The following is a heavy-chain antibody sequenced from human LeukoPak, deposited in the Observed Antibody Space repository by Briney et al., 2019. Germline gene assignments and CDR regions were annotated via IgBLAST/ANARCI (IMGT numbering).Heavy chain of an antibody. CDR1: GGSISSYY. CDR3: ARLYSSSWYGHYYYGMDV. CDR2: IYTSGST. V-gene: IGHV4-4*07. J-gene: IGHJ6*02. D-gene: IGHD6-13*01. Sequence: SETLSLTCTVSGGSISSYYWSWIRQPAGKGLEWIGRIYTSGSTNYNPSLKSRVTMSVDTSKNQFSLKLSSVTAADTAVYYCARLYSSSWYGHYYYGMDVWGQGTTVTVSS.